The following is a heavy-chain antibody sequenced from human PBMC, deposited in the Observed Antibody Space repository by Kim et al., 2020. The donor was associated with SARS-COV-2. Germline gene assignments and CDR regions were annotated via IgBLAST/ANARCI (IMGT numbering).Heavy chain of an antibody. Sequence: CSPALKSRVTISVDTSKNQFALKQSSVAAADTAVYYCARLHYRNPRDLDYWGQGTLVTVSS. CDR3: ARLHYRNPRDLDY. V-gene: IGHV4-4*09. J-gene: IGHJ4*02. D-gene: IGHD4-4*01.